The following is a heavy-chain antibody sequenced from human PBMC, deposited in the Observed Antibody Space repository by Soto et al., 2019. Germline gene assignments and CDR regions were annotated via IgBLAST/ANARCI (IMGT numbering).Heavy chain of an antibody. D-gene: IGHD3-3*01. Sequence: QVQLVQSGAEVKKPGASVKVSCKASGYTFTGYYMHWVRQAPGKGLEGMGWINPNSVGTNYAQKFQGRVTMTRDTSISTAYMELSRLRSDDTAVYYCARPYYDFWSGYSNWFDPWGQGTLVTVSS. CDR1: GYTFTGYY. CDR3: ARPYYDFWSGYSNWFDP. V-gene: IGHV1-2*02. CDR2: INPNSVGT. J-gene: IGHJ5*02.